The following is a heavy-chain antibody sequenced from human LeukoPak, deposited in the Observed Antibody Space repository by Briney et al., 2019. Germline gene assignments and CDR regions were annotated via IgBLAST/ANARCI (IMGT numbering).Heavy chain of an antibody. CDR2: ISSSGSTI. CDR3: ARGRSTASIVVVVAATKPTIWFDP. CDR1: RFTFSSYE. Sequence: GGSLRLSCAASRFTFSSYEMNWVRQAPGKGLEWVSYISSSGSTIYYADSVKGRFTISRDNAKNSLYLQMNSLRAEDTAVYYCARGRSTASIVVVVAATKPTIWFDPWGQGTLVTVSS. J-gene: IGHJ5*02. V-gene: IGHV3-48*03. D-gene: IGHD2-15*01.